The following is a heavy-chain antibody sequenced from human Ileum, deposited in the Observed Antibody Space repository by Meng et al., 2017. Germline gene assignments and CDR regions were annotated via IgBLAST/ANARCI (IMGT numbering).Heavy chain of an antibody. CDR1: GGSFSSDNYY. CDR3: ARERLHYYGSGSFDY. J-gene: IGHJ4*02. Sequence: QVQLQESGPGLVKPSQTLSLTCSVSGGSFSSDNYYWTWIRQTPGKGLEWIGLTYYNGSPFYNPSLRSRVTISVDTSKDQFSLKLTSVTAADTAVYYCARERLHYYGSGSFDYWGQGILVTVSS. CDR2: TYYNGSP. D-gene: IGHD3-10*01. V-gene: IGHV4-30-4*01.